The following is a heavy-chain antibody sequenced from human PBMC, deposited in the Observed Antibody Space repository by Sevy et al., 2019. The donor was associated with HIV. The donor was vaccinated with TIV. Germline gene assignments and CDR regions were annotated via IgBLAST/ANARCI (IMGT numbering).Heavy chain of an antibody. CDR2: IWYDGSNK. V-gene: IGHV3-33*01. CDR3: ASDRGITIFVDYYYGIDV. CDR1: GFTFSSYG. D-gene: IGHD3-3*01. J-gene: IGHJ6*02. Sequence: GGSLRLSCAASGFTFSSYGMHWVRQAPGKGLEWVAVIWYDGSNKYYADSVKGRFTISRDNSKNTLYLQMNSLRAEDTAVYYCASDRGITIFVDYYYGIDVWGQGTTVTVSS.